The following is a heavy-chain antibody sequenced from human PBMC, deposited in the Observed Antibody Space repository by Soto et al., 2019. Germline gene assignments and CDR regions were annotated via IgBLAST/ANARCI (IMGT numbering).Heavy chain of an antibody. CDR1: GFPFSTYP. J-gene: IGHJ6*02. CDR3: VKLPVTTASYYYFGMDV. CDR2: ISGSGIST. D-gene: IGHD4-4*01. V-gene: IGHV3-23*01. Sequence: GGSLRLSCAASGFPFSTYPMNWVRQVPGKGLEWVSGISGSGISTFYADSVKGRFTISRDNSKNTVYLQMNRLRAEDTALYYCVKLPVTTASYYYFGMDVWGQGTTVTVSS.